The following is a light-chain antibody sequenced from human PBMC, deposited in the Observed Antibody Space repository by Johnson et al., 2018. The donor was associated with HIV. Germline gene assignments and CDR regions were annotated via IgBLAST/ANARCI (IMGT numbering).Light chain of an antibody. Sequence: QSVLTQPPSVSAAPGQKVTISCSGSSSNIGNNYVSWYQQLPGTAPKLLIYENNKRPSGIPDRFSGSKSGTSAALDIAGLQTGDEADYYCGTWDSSLTVGVFGSGTKVTVL. CDR2: ENN. CDR1: SSNIGNNY. V-gene: IGLV1-51*02. J-gene: IGLJ1*01. CDR3: GTWDSSLTVGV.